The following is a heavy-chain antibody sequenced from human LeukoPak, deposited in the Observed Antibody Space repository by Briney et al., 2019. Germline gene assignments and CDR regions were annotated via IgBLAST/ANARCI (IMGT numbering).Heavy chain of an antibody. CDR3: ARCGGCAGPFNY. D-gene: IGHD6-19*01. Sequence: SETLSLTCTVSGGSINSGGYYWNWIRQHPGKGLEWIGYIYSSGSTYYNPSLTSRVTISMDTTKNQISLKLNSVTAADTAMYFCARCGGCAGPFNYWGQGTLVTVSS. CDR2: IYSSGST. V-gene: IGHV4-31*03. CDR1: GGSINSGGYY. J-gene: IGHJ4*02.